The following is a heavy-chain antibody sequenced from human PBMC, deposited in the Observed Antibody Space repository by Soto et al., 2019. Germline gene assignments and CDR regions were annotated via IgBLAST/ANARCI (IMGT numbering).Heavy chain of an antibody. CDR2: INAGNGNT. D-gene: IGHD4-17*01. Sequence: GASVKVSCKASGYTFTSYAMHWVRQAPGQRLEWMGWINAGNGNTKYSQKFQGRVTITRDTSASTAYMELSSLRSEDTAVYYCARVRFFKGDYCPLGVFAIWGQGTLVPVSS. J-gene: IGHJ3*02. CDR1: GYTFTSYA. V-gene: IGHV1-3*01. CDR3: ARVRFFKGDYCPLGVFAI.